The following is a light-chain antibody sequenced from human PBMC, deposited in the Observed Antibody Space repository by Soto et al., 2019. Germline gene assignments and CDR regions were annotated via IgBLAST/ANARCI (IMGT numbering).Light chain of an antibody. CDR1: QGISNY. CDR2: AAS. J-gene: IGKJ1*01. Sequence: DIQMTQSPSSLSASVGDRVTITCRASQGISNYLAWYQQKPGKVPKLLIYAASTLQSGVPSRFSGSGSGTDFTLTISSLQPEDVATYYCQKYNSAGTWTFGQGTKVDIK. CDR3: QKYNSAGTWT. V-gene: IGKV1-27*01.